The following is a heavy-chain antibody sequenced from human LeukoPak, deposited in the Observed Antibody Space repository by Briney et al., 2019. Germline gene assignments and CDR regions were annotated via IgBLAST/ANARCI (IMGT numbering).Heavy chain of an antibody. V-gene: IGHV3-74*01. J-gene: IGHJ5*02. Sequence: GSLRLSCAASGFTFSSYWMHWVRQAPGKGLVWVSRINSDGSSTSYADSVKGRFTISRDNAKNTLYLQMNSLRAEDTAVYYCARDSFGSGRINWFDPWGQGTLVTVSS. CDR1: GFTFSSYW. D-gene: IGHD3-10*01. CDR3: ARDSFGSGRINWFDP. CDR2: INSDGSST.